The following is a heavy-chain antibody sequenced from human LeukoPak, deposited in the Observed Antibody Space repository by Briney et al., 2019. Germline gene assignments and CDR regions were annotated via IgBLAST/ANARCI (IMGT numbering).Heavy chain of an antibody. CDR1: GFTFSSYA. V-gene: IGHV3-23*01. D-gene: IGHD3-22*01. CDR3: AKGSHYYDSSGYYTH. CDR2: ISASGGST. J-gene: IGHJ4*02. Sequence: PGGSLRLSCAASGFTFSSYAMSWVRQAPGKGLEWVSVISASGGSTYYADSVKGRFTIFRDNSKNTLYLQMNSLRAEDSAVYYCAKGSHYYDSSGYYTHWGQGTLVTVSS.